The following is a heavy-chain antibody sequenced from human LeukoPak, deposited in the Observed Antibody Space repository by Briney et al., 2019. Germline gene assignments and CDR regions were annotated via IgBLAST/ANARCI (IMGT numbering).Heavy chain of an antibody. V-gene: IGHV4-34*01. J-gene: IGHJ6*02. CDR3: ARESRYFDWLLSDYYYYSMDV. CDR1: GGSFSGYY. CDR2: INHSGST. D-gene: IGHD3-9*01. Sequence: PSETLSLTCAVYGGSFSGYYWSWIRQPPGKGLEWIGEINHSGSTNYNPSLKSRVTISVDTSKNQFSLKLSSVTAADTAVYYCARESRYFDWLLSDYYYYSMDVWGQGTTVTVSS.